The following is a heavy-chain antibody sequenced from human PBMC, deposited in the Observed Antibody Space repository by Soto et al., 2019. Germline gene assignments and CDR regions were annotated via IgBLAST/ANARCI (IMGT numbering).Heavy chain of an antibody. CDR2: ISGSGGST. Sequence: GGSLRLSCAASGFTFSSYAMSWVRQAPGKGLEWVSAISGSGGSTYYADSVKGRFTISRDNSKNTLYLQMNSLRAEDTAVYYCAKGDHDYGDYVDHYYYGMDVWGQGTTVTVSS. J-gene: IGHJ6*02. CDR1: GFTFSSYA. CDR3: AKGDHDYGDYVDHYYYGMDV. D-gene: IGHD4-17*01. V-gene: IGHV3-23*01.